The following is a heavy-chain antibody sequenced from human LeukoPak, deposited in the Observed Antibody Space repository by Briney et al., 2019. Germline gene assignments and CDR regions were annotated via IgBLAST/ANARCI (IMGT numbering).Heavy chain of an antibody. CDR3: ARRRDIVVVPAAYNWFDP. CDR2: ISSSSSYI. V-gene: IGHV3-21*01. Sequence: GGSMRLACAASGFTFSSYSMNWVRQAPGKGLEWVSSISSSSSYIYYADSVKGRFTISRDNAKNSLYLKMNSLRAEDTAVYYCARRRDIVVVPAAYNWFDPWGQGTLVTVSS. D-gene: IGHD2-2*01. J-gene: IGHJ5*02. CDR1: GFTFSSYS.